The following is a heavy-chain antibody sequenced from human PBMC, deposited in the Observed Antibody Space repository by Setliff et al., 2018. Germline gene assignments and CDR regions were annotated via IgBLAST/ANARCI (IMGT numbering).Heavy chain of an antibody. CDR2: IIPMVGIA. CDR1: GGTFSTYA. Sequence: VKVSCKASGGTFSTYAISWVRQAPGQGLEWVGGIIPMVGIANYAQKFQGGITITADKSTNTAYMELNSLRSEDTAVYFCAKARLPGTFYFDLWGQGTQVTVSS. CDR3: AKARLPGTFYFDL. V-gene: IGHV1-69*17. J-gene: IGHJ4*02. D-gene: IGHD6-13*01.